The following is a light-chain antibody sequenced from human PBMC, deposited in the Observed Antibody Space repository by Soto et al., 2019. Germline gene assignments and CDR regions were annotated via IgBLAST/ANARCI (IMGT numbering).Light chain of an antibody. CDR2: GAS. V-gene: IGKV3-20*01. CDR1: QSLSTSY. J-gene: IGKJ5*01. Sequence: ELVLTQSPATLSLFPGERATLSCRASQSLSTSYLAWYQQKPGQALRLLIYGASNRAAGIPDRFSGSGSWTDFSLTISRLEPEDFAVYYCQQYGSSPTFGPGTRLEMK. CDR3: QQYGSSPT.